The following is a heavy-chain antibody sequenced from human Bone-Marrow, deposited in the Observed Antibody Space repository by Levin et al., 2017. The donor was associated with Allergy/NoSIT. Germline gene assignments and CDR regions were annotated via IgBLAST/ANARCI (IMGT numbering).Heavy chain of an antibody. CDR3: ARHRRHDGITGTTHWFDP. Sequence: SETLSLTCTVSGGSISSHYWRWIRQPPGKGLEWMGYIYYSGSTNYNPSLKSRVTISVDTSKHKFSLQLSSVTAADAAVHYCARHRRHDGITGTTHWFDPWGQGTLVTVSS. V-gene: IGHV4-59*11. CDR2: IYYSGST. J-gene: IGHJ5*02. CDR1: GGSISSHY. D-gene: IGHD1-7*01.